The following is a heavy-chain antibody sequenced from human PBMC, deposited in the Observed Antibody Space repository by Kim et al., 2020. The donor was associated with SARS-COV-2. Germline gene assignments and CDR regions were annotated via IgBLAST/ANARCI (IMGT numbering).Heavy chain of an antibody. CDR3: ARDPVVGATKDYFDY. V-gene: IGHV4-39*07. D-gene: IGHD1-26*01. Sequence: PSRTSRVTISVDTSKNQFSLKLSSVTAADTAVYYCARDPVVGATKDYFDYWGQGTLVTVSS. J-gene: IGHJ4*02.